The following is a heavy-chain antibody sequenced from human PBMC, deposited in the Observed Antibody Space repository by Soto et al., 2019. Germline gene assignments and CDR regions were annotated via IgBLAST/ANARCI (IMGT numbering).Heavy chain of an antibody. D-gene: IGHD3-16*01. CDR2: ISGSGGST. Sequence: GGSLRLSCAASGFTFSSDAMSWVRQAPGKGLEWVSAISGSGGSTYYADSVKGRFTISRDNAKNTLYLQMNSLRAEDTAVYYCAKDIYDWTQGAFDIWGQGTMVTVSS. J-gene: IGHJ3*02. CDR1: GFTFSSDA. CDR3: AKDIYDWTQGAFDI. V-gene: IGHV3-23*01.